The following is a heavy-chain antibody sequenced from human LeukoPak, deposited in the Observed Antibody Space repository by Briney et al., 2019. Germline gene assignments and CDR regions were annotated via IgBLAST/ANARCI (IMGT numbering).Heavy chain of an antibody. D-gene: IGHD1-26*01. J-gene: IGHJ3*02. CDR2: IYYSGST. V-gene: IGHV4-39*01. CDR1: GGSISSYY. CDR3: ARRWTSLGAFDI. Sequence: SETLSLTCTVSGGSISSYYWGWIRQPPGKGLEWIGSIYYSGSTYYNPSLKRRVTISVDTSKNQFSLKLSSVTAADTAMYYCARRWTSLGAFDIWGQGTMVTVSS.